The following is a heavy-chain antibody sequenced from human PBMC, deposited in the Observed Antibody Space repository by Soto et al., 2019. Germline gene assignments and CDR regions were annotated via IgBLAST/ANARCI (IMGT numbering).Heavy chain of an antibody. CDR3: VRDGTKTLRDWLEP. J-gene: IGHJ5*02. D-gene: IGHD1-1*01. V-gene: IGHV4-4*07. Sequence: XETLSLSFTVSGASISGFDWGWIRKSAGKGLEWIGLIYATGTTDYNPYLKSRVMMSVDTSKKQFSLKLRSVTAADTAVYYCVRDGTKTLRDWLEPWGQG. CDR1: GASISGFD. CDR2: IYATGTT.